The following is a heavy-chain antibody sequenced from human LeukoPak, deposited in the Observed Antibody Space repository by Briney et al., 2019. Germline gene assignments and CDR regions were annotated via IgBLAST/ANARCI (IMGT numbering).Heavy chain of an antibody. CDR1: GFTFSSYA. CDR2: ISGSGGST. Sequence: GGSLRLSCAASGFTFSSYAMSWVRQAPGKGLEWVSAISGSGGSTYYADSVKGRFTISRDNSKNTLYLQMNSPRAEDTAVYYCAKDKSGFGDWDYWGQGTLVTVSS. CDR3: AKDKSGFGDWDY. J-gene: IGHJ4*02. V-gene: IGHV3-23*01. D-gene: IGHD3-10*01.